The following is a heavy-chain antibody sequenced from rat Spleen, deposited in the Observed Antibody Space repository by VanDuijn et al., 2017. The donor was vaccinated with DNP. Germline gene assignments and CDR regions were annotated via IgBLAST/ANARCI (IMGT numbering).Heavy chain of an antibody. Sequence: EVKLVESGGGLVQPGRSLKLSCAASGFNFNDYWMGWVRQTPKKGLEWVTTIIFDGSPTYYRDSVKGRFTISRDNVRNTLYLQMNSLRSEDTATYYCARHGYSSYRFAYWGQGTLVTVSS. CDR2: IIFDGSPT. J-gene: IGHJ3*01. V-gene: IGHV5-7*01. D-gene: IGHD1-2*01. CDR1: GFNFNDYW. CDR3: ARHGYSSYRFAY.